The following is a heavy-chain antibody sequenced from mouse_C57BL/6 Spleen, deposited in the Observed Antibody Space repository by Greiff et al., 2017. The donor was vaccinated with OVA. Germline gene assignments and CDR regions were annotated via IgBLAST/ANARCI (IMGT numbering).Heavy chain of an antibody. CDR2: IDPNSGGT. D-gene: IGHD1-1*01. CDR1: GYTFTSYW. Sequence: QVQLQQPGAELVKPGASVKLSCKASGYTFTSYWMHWVKQRPGRGLEWIGRIDPNSGGTKYNEKFKSKATLTVDKPSSTAYMQRSSLTSEDSAVYYGARDHYYGSRYWYFDVWGTGTTVTVSS. J-gene: IGHJ1*03. CDR3: ARDHYYGSRYWYFDV. V-gene: IGHV1-72*01.